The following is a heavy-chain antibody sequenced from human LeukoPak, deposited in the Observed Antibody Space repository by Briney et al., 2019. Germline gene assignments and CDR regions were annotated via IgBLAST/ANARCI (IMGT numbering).Heavy chain of an antibody. CDR3: ARGLGYGSGSYYLGFDM. J-gene: IGHJ3*02. Sequence: PSETLSLTCTVFGGSISTSSSYWGWIRQPPGKGLEWIGSIYYSGSTYYNPSLKSRVTISVDTSRNQFSLKLSSMSAADTAVYYCARGLGYGSGSYYLGFDMWGQGTMVSVSS. CDR1: GGSISTSSSY. CDR2: IYYSGST. V-gene: IGHV4-39*01. D-gene: IGHD3-10*01.